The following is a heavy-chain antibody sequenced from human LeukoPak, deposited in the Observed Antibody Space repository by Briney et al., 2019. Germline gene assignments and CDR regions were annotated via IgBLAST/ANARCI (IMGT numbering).Heavy chain of an antibody. CDR2: ISYDETHK. V-gene: IGHV3-30*04. CDR1: GFTFRHYV. J-gene: IGHJ3*01. CDR3: VRARVRARSGAFDV. D-gene: IGHD3-10*01. Sequence: GGSLRLSCVGSGFTFRHYVMHWVRQAPGKGLEWVAVISYDETHKFYADSVKGRFTISRDNSNATLFLQMNGLRSEDAAVYYCVRARVRARSGAFDVWGQGTLVTVSS.